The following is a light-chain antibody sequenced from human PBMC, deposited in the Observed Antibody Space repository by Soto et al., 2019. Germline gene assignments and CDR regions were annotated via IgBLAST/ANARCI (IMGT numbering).Light chain of an antibody. Sequence: QAVLTQSPSASASLGASVKLTCTLSSGHSSYAIAWHQQQPEKGPRYLMKLNSDGSHSKGDGIPDRFSGSSSGAESYLPISSLQSEDEADYYCQTWGTGIRVFGGGTKVTVL. J-gene: IGLJ3*02. CDR3: QTWGTGIRV. V-gene: IGLV4-69*01. CDR2: LNSDGSH. CDR1: SGHSSYA.